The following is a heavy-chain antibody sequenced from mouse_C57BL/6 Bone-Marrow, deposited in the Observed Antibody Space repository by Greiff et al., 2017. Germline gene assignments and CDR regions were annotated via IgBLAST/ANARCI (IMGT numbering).Heavy chain of an antibody. D-gene: IGHD1-1*01. CDR1: GFSFNTYA. CDR2: IRSKSNNYAT. J-gene: IGHJ4*01. CDR3: VRQGVDTRAMDY. V-gene: IGHV10-1*01. Sequence: EVQLVESGGGLVQPKGSLKLSCAASGFSFNTYAMNWVRQAPGKGLEWVARIRSKSNNYATYYADSVKDRFTLSRDESESMLYLQMNNLKTEDTAIYYCVRQGVDTRAMDYGGQGTSVTVSS.